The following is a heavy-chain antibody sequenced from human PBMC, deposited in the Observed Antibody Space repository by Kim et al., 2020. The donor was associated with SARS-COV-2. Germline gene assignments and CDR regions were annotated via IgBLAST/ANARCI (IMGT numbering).Heavy chain of an antibody. CDR2: ISYDGSNK. J-gene: IGHJ6*02. Sequence: GGSLRLSCAASGFTFSSYAMHWVRQAPGKGLEWVAVISYDGSNKYYADSVKGRFTISRDNSKNTLYLQMNSLRAEDTAVYYCARDLGSSGSLYYYYGMDVWGQGTTVTVSS. CDR1: GFTFSSYA. D-gene: IGHD6-19*01. CDR3: ARDLGSSGSLYYYYGMDV. V-gene: IGHV3-30-3*01.